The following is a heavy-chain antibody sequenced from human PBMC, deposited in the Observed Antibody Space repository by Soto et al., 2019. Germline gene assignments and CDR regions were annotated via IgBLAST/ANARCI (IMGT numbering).Heavy chain of an antibody. V-gene: IGHV1-8*01. D-gene: IGHD6-19*01. Sequence: QVQLVQSGAEVKKPGASVKVSCKASGYTFTSYDINWVRQATGQGLEWMGWMNPNSGNTGYAQKFQGRVTMTRNTSLSTAYMELSSLRSEDTAVYYCAIGETSQWLVYYYYYGMDVWGQGTTVTVSS. CDR1: GYTFTSYD. CDR3: AIGETSQWLVYYYYYGMDV. J-gene: IGHJ6*02. CDR2: MNPNSGNT.